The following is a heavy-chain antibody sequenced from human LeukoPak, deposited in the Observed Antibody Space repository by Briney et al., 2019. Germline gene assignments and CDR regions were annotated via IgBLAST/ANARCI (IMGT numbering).Heavy chain of an antibody. J-gene: IGHJ5*02. CDR3: ARTHSSGWRATWFDP. CDR1: GGSISSGGYY. CDR2: IYYSGST. V-gene: IGHV4-31*03. Sequence: SQTLSLTCTVSGGSISSGGYYWSWIRQHPGKGLEWIGYIYYSGSTYYNPSLKSRVTISVDTSKNQFSLKLSSVTAADTAVYYCARTHSSGWRATWFDPWGQGTLVTVSS. D-gene: IGHD6-19*01.